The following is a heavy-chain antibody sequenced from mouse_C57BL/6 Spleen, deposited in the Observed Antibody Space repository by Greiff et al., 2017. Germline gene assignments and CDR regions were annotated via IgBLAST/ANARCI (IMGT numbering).Heavy chain of an antibody. D-gene: IGHD1-1*01. CDR3: TREGLFTTVVATDYFDY. CDR1: GFTFSSYA. V-gene: IGHV5-9-1*02. Sequence: EVQRVESGEGLVKPGGSLKLSCAASGFTFSSYAMSWVRQTPEKRLEWVAYISSGGDYIYYADTVKGRFTISRDNARNTLYLQMSSLKSEDTAMYYCTREGLFTTVVATDYFDYWGQGTTLTVSS. CDR2: ISSGGDYI. J-gene: IGHJ2*01.